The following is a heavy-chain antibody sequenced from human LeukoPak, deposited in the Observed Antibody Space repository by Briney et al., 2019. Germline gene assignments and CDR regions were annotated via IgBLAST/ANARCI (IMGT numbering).Heavy chain of an antibody. D-gene: IGHD2-15*01. CDR3: ASFSGGEDY. Sequence: GGSLRLSCAASGFTLSSYAMHWVRQAPGKGLEWVAVISYDGSNKYYADSVKGRFTISRDNSKNTLYLQMNSLRAEDTAVYYCASFSGGEDYWGQGTLVTVSS. CDR2: ISYDGSNK. CDR1: GFTLSSYA. V-gene: IGHV3-30-3*01. J-gene: IGHJ4*02.